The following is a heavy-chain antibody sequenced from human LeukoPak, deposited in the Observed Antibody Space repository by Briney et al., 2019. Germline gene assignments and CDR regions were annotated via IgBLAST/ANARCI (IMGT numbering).Heavy chain of an antibody. V-gene: IGHV3-48*01. D-gene: IGHD2-15*01. CDR1: GFTFSDYS. CDR2: ISYSTNTI. Sequence: GGSLRLSCAASGFTFSDYSMNWVRQAPGKGLEWISYISYSTNTIYYADSVRGRFTISRDNARNSLYLQMNSLRAEDTAVYYCARRATGYSSDNSCRFLADYWGQGTLVTVSS. J-gene: IGHJ4*02. CDR3: ARRATGYSSDNSCRFLADY.